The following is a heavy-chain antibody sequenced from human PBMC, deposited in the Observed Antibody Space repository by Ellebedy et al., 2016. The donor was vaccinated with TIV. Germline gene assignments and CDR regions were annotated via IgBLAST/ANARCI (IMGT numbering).Heavy chain of an antibody. D-gene: IGHD3/OR15-3a*01. CDR1: GFTFEDYV. CDR2: ISWDGTMT. CDR3: GKDLDVWTGSDF. J-gene: IGHJ4*02. V-gene: IGHV3-43*01. Sequence: PGGSLRLSCAASGFTFEDYVMHWIRHPPGKGLAWVTVISWDGTMTYHADSVKGLFTVSRDNKKNLLYLQMNSLKTEDTAVYYCGKDLDVWTGSDFWGQGTLVTVSS.